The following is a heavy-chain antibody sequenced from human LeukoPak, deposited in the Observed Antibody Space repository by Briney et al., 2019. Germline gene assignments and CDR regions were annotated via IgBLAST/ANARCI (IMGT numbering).Heavy chain of an antibody. CDR2: IRYDGSNK. CDR3: AKDPNGDYIGAFDI. Sequence: GGSLRLSCAASGFTFSSYGMHWVRQAPGKGLEWVAFIRYDGSNKYYADSVKGRFTISRDNSKNTLYLQMNSLRAEDTAVYYCAKDPNGDYIGAFDIWGQGTMVTVSS. CDR1: GFTFSSYG. J-gene: IGHJ3*02. D-gene: IGHD4-17*01. V-gene: IGHV3-30*02.